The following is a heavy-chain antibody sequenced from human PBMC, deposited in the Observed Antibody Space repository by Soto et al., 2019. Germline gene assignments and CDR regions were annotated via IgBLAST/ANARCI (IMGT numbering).Heavy chain of an antibody. D-gene: IGHD1-26*01. Sequence: GESLKISCKGSGYSFTSYWIGWVRQMPGKGLEWMGIIYPGDSDTRYSPSFQGQVTISADKSISTAYLQWSSLKASDTAMYYFSRRMRRDYSGSYYFDYWGQGTLVTVSS. J-gene: IGHJ4*02. CDR2: IYPGDSDT. V-gene: IGHV5-51*01. CDR3: SRRMRRDYSGSYYFDY. CDR1: GYSFTSYW.